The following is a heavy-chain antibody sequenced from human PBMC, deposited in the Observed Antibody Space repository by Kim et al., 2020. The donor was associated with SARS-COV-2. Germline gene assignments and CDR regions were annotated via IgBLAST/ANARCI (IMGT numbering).Heavy chain of an antibody. V-gene: IGHV3-15*01. J-gene: IGHJ4*02. CDR3: TTEWRWLVWCVLSN. Sequence: AAPVKGRFAISRDDSKNTLYLQMNSLKTEDTAVYYCTTEWRWLVWCVLSNWGQGTLVTVSS. D-gene: IGHD3-22*01.